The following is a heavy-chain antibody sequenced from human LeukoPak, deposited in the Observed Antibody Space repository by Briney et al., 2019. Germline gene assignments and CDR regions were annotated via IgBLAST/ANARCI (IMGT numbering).Heavy chain of an antibody. J-gene: IGHJ5*02. D-gene: IGHD3-22*01. CDR2: IRSDGSST. Sequence: PGGSLRLSCAASGFTFSNYAMSWVRQAPGKGLVWVSRIRSDGSSTTYADFVKGRFTISRDNAKNTLYLQMNSLRDEDTAVYYCAKGYYYDSSGYYRSWFDPWGQRTVVTVSS. CDR1: GFTFSNYA. CDR3: AKGYYYDSSGYYRSWFDP. V-gene: IGHV3-74*01.